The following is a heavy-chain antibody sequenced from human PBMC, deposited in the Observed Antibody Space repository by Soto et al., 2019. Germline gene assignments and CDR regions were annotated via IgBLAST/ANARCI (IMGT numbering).Heavy chain of an antibody. CDR3: ARRMTTVTTAYYYGMDV. D-gene: IGHD4-17*01. CDR2: IIPIFGTA. CDR1: GGTFSSYA. Sequence: SVKVSCKASGGTFSSYAISGVRQAPGQGLEWMGGIIPIFGTANYAQKFQGRVTITADKSTSTAYMELSSLRSEDTAVYYCARRMTTVTTAYYYGMDVWGQGTTVTVSS. J-gene: IGHJ6*02. V-gene: IGHV1-69*06.